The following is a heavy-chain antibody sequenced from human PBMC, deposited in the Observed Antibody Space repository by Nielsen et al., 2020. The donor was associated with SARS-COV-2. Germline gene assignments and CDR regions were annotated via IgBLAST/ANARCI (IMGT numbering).Heavy chain of an antibody. Sequence: GGSLRLSCAASGFTFSSYAMSWVRQAPGKGLEWVSAISGSGGSTYYADSVKGRFTISRDNSNNTLFLQMDSLTADDTAVYFCARLSNFWSGYNDYWGQGTLVIVSS. CDR3: ARLSNFWSGYNDY. D-gene: IGHD3-3*01. V-gene: IGHV3-23*01. CDR1: GFTFSSYA. CDR2: ISGSGGST. J-gene: IGHJ4*02.